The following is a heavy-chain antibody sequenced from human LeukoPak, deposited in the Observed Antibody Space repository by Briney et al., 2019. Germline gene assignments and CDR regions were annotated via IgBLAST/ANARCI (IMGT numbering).Heavy chain of an antibody. Sequence: GGSLRLSCAASAFTFSSYTMNWVRQARGKGLEWVSSISSSSSSIYCAGSVKGRFTISRDNPKNTLYLKMNSLRAEDTAVYYCVRGTYYYGSGDFYWGQGTLVTVSS. J-gene: IGHJ4*02. V-gene: IGHV3-21*01. CDR3: VRGTYYYGSGDFY. CDR1: AFTFSSYT. CDR2: ISSSSSSI. D-gene: IGHD3-10*01.